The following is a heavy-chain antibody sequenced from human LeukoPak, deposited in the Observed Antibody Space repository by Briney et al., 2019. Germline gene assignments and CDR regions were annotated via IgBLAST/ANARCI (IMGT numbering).Heavy chain of an antibody. Sequence: SVKVSCKASGGTFSSYAISWVRQAPGQGLEWMGRIIPILGIANYAQKFQGRVTITADKSTSTAYMELSSLRSEDTAVYYCARDARYYYDSSGYYIYWGQGTLVTVSS. CDR2: IIPILGIA. CDR3: ARDARYYYDSSGYYIY. CDR1: GGTFSSYA. J-gene: IGHJ4*02. D-gene: IGHD3-22*01. V-gene: IGHV1-69*04.